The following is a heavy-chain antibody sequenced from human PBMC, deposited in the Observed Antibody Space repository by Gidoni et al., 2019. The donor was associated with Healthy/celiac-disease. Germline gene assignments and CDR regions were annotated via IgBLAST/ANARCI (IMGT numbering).Heavy chain of an antibody. CDR3: AKDYSSAGAYYFDY. Sequence: EVQLVESGGGLVQPGGSLRLSCAASGFTFDDYAMHWVRQAPGKGLEWVSGISWNSGSIGYADSVKGRFTISRDNAKNSLYLQMNSLRAEDTALYYCAKDYSSAGAYYFDYWGQGTLVTVSS. CDR2: ISWNSGSI. J-gene: IGHJ4*02. D-gene: IGHD6-6*01. CDR1: GFTFDDYA. V-gene: IGHV3-9*01.